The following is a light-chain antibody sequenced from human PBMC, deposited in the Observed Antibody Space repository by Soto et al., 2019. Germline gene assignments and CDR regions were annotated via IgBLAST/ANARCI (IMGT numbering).Light chain of an antibody. CDR3: QTWGTGIVV. J-gene: IGLJ2*01. V-gene: IGLV4-69*01. Sequence: QSVLTQSPSASASLGASVKLTCTLSSGHSSYAIAWHQQQPEKGPRYLMKVNRDGSHSKGDGIPDRFSGSSSGAERYLTISSLQSEDEADYYCQTWGTGIVVYGGGTKVTVL. CDR2: VNRDGSH. CDR1: SGHSSYA.